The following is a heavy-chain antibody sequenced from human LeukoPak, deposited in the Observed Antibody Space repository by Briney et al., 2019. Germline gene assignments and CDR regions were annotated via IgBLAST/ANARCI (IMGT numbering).Heavy chain of an antibody. J-gene: IGHJ4*02. CDR3: ARDRFPPTYYYDSSGYFFDY. D-gene: IGHD3-22*01. CDR2: INPSGGST. V-gene: IGHV1-46*01. Sequence: GASVKVSCKASGYTFTGYYMHWVRQAPGQGLEWMGIINPSGGSTSYAQKFQGRVTMTRDMSTSTVYMELSSLRSEDTAVYYCARDRFPPTYYYDSSGYFFDYWGQGTLVTVSS. CDR1: GYTFTGYY.